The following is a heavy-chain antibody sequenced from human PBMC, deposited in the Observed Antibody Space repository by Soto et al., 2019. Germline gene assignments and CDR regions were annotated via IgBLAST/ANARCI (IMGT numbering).Heavy chain of an antibody. D-gene: IGHD6-19*01. CDR2: IYTSGST. CDR1: GGSVTSGSYY. V-gene: IGHV4-61*02. CDR3: ARGGSSGWWSSASYYFDY. Sequence: SETLSLTCTVSGGSVTSGSYYWSWIRQPAGKGLEWIGRIYTSGSTNYNPSLKSRATMSVDTSKNQFSLKLSSVTAADTAVCYCARGGSSGWWSSASYYFDYWGQGTLVTVSS. J-gene: IGHJ4*02.